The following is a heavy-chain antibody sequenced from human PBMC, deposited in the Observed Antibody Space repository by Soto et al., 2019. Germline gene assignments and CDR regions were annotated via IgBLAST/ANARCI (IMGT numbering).Heavy chain of an antibody. CDR1: GDSVSSNSAA. Sequence: PSQTLSLTCVISGDSVSSNSAAWNWTRQSPSRGLEWLGRTYYRSKWYNDYAVSVKSRITINPDTSKNQFSLQLNSVTPEDTAVFFCERDLSEAGWGGFDPWGQGTLVTVSS. CDR3: ERDLSEAGWGGFDP. V-gene: IGHV6-1*01. CDR2: TYYRSKWYN. D-gene: IGHD6-19*01. J-gene: IGHJ5*02.